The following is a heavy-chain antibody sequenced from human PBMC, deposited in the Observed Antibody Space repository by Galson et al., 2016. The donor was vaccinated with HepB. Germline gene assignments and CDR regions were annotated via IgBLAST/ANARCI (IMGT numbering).Heavy chain of an antibody. J-gene: IGHJ4*02. D-gene: IGHD1-1*01. CDR3: ARGGLEPVDY. CDR1: GFTFSSYS. CDR2: INPDASTI. Sequence: SLRLSCAASGFTFSSYSMNWVRQAPGKGLVWVSRINPDASTINYGDSVRGRFTISRDNAKSTLYLQMNNLRVEDTAVYYCARGGLEPVDYWGQGTLVTVSS. V-gene: IGHV3-74*01.